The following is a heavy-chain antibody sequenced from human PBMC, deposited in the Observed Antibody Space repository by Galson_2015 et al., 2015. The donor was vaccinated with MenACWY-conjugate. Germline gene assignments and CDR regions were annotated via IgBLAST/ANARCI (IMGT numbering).Heavy chain of an antibody. D-gene: IGHD5-12*01. CDR1: GFSLSTPEMC. J-gene: IGHJ6*03. CDR3: ARTRRYTSYYYYYYIDV. Sequence: PALVKPTQTLTLTCNFSGFSLSTPEMCVSWIRQSPGKALEWLARIDWDDNKYYSTSLKTRLTISKDTSKNEVVLTMTNMDPVDTATYYCARTRRYTSYYYYYYIDVWGKGTTVAVSS. V-gene: IGHV2-70*11. CDR2: IDWDDNK.